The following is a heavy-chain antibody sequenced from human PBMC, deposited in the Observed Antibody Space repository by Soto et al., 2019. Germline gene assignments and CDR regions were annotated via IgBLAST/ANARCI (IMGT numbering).Heavy chain of an antibody. CDR1: GFTFSRYA. J-gene: IGHJ4*02. V-gene: IGHV3-30-3*01. CDR3: ARGEAFDY. CDR2: ISYDGNNK. Sequence: QVQVVESGGDVVQPGKSLRLSCAASGFTFSRYAVHWVRQAPGKGLEWVTLISYDGNNKYYADSVKGRFTVSRDNSKHTLYLQINYLRPEDTAVYYCARGEAFDYWGQGTLVTVSS.